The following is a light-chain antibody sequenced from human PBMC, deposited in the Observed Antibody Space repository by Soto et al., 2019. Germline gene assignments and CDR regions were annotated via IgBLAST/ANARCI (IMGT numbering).Light chain of an antibody. J-gene: IGLJ1*01. CDR3: QSYDSSLSEHYV. CDR2: GNS. V-gene: IGLV1-40*01. Sequence: QSVRTQPPSVSGAPGQRVTISCTGSSSNIGATYDVQWYQQLPGTAPKLLIYGNSNRPSGVPDRFSGSKSGTSASLVITGLQADDEADYYCQSYDSSLSEHYVFGTGTKVTVL. CDR1: SSNIGATYD.